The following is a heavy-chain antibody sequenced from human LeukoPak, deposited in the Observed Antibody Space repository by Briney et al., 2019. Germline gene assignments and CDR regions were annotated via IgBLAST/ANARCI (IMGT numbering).Heavy chain of an antibody. J-gene: IGHJ5*02. CDR3: ARGPGLTAILIWFDP. CDR2: VNDKSCGT. CDR1: GYTFTGYY. V-gene: IGHV1-2*02. D-gene: IGHD1-14*01. Sequence: GPSVNVSCKPSGYTFTGYYMHWVRQAPGQRLEWMGWVNDKSCGTNHAQKFQGRVTMTRDTSISTVYMELSRLRSDDTAVYNCARGPGLTAILIWFDPWGEGTLV.